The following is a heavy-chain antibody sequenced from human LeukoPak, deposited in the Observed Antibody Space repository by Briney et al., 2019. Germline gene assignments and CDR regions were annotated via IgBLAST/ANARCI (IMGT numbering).Heavy chain of an antibody. V-gene: IGHV4-39*01. CDR3: ARHKGGSGYYTGVWFDP. CDR2: IYYSGST. D-gene: IGHD3-3*01. Sequence: PSETLSLTCTVSGGSISSSSCYWGWIRQPPGKGLEWIGSIYYSGSTYYNPSLKSRVTISVDTSKNQFSLKLSSVTAADTAVYYCARHKGGSGYYTGVWFDPWGQGTLVTVSS. CDR1: GGSISSSSCY. J-gene: IGHJ5*02.